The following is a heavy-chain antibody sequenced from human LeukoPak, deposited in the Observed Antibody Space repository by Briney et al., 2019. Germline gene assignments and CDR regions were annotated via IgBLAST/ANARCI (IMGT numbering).Heavy chain of an antibody. Sequence: GGSLRLSCAASGFTFSSYAMSWVRQAPGKGLEWVSSFSGSGGGTYYADSVKGRFTISRDNSKNTLYLQMNSLRAEDTAVYYCAKDRWEPTPFDYWGQGTLVTVSS. V-gene: IGHV3-23*01. J-gene: IGHJ4*02. CDR1: GFTFSSYA. CDR2: FSGSGGGT. D-gene: IGHD1-26*01. CDR3: AKDRWEPTPFDY.